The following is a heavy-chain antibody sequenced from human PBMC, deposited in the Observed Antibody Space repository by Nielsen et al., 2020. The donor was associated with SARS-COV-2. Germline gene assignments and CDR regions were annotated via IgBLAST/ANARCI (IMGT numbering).Heavy chain of an antibody. CDR2: IYYSGST. V-gene: IGHV4-59*01. D-gene: IGHD3-3*01. Sequence: RQAPGKGLEWIGYIYYSGSTNYNPSLKSRVTTSVDTSKNQFSLKLSSVTAADTAVYYCARTGPDFWSGYWPYYYGMDVWGQGTTVTVSS. CDR3: ARTGPDFWSGYWPYYYGMDV. J-gene: IGHJ6*02.